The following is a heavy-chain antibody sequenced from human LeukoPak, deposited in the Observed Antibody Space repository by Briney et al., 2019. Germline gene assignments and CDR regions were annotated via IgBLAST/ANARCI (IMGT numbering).Heavy chain of an antibody. D-gene: IGHD3-22*01. J-gene: IGHJ4*02. V-gene: IGHV1-2*02. Sequence: ASVKVSCKASGYTFTGYYMHWVRQAPGQGLEWMGWINPNSGGTNYAQKFQGRVTMTRDTSISTAYMELSSLRSEDTAVYYCARGPSSMIVVVLDYWGQGTLVTVSS. CDR3: ARGPSSMIVVVLDY. CDR1: GYTFTGYY. CDR2: INPNSGGT.